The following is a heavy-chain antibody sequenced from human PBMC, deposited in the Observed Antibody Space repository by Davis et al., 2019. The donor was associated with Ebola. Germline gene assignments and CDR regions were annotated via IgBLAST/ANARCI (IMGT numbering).Heavy chain of an antibody. J-gene: IGHJ2*01. Sequence: GESLKISCESSGYGFRSHWIGWVRQRPGKGLDWMGMVIPGDSDPVYSPSFQGQVTISVDTSTRTAYLQWSSLKASDTAMYYCARPMTNYWYFDLWGRGTLVTVFS. CDR3: ARPMTNYWYFDL. CDR1: GYGFRSHW. V-gene: IGHV5-51*01. CDR2: VIPGDSDP.